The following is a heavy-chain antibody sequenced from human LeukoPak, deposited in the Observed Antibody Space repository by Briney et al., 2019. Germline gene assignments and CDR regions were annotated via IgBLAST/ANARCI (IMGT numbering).Heavy chain of an antibody. Sequence: PGGSLRLSCAASGFTFSSHWMHWVRRAPGKGLVWVSGISTDGSRPRYADSVNGRFTISRGNAKNTLYLQMNSLRAEDTAVYFCVRDGQGSTPLDYWGQGTLVTVSS. CDR1: GFTFSSHW. CDR3: VRDGQGSTPLDY. V-gene: IGHV3-74*01. CDR2: ISTDGSRP. J-gene: IGHJ4*02. D-gene: IGHD2-15*01.